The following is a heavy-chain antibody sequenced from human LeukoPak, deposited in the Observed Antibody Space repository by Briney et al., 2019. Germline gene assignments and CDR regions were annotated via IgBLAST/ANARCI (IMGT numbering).Heavy chain of an antibody. CDR3: ARNFYGSGSYYIPGYYYYYMDV. CDR2: IKQDGSEK. V-gene: IGHV3-7*01. J-gene: IGHJ6*03. CDR1: GFTFSSYW. D-gene: IGHD3-10*01. Sequence: GGSLRLSCAASGFTFSSYWMSWVRQAPGKGLERVANIKQDGSEKYYVDPVKGRFTISRDNAKNSLYLQMNSLGAEDTAVYYCARNFYGSGSYYIPGYYYYYMDVWGKGTTVTVSS.